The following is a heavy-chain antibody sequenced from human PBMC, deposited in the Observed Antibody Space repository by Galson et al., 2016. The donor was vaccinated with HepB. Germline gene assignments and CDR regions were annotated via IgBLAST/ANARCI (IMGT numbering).Heavy chain of an antibody. CDR2: IKRDGGEK. Sequence: SLRLSCAAPGFTFDDYGMRWVRQAPGKGLEWVAHIKRDGGEKYYVDSVKGRFTISRDNDKKSLYLQMNSLRTEDTAVYYCVRESYDFYSGPGFDCWGQGTLVTVSS. CDR3: VRESYDFYSGPGFDC. CDR1: GFTFDDYG. J-gene: IGHJ4*02. V-gene: IGHV3-7*01. D-gene: IGHD3-3*01.